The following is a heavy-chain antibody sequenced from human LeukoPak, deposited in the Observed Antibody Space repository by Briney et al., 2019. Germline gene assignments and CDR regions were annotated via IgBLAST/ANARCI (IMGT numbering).Heavy chain of an antibody. J-gene: IGHJ5*02. CDR1: GGSISSGGYS. Sequence: TLSLTCAVSGGSISSGGYSWSWIRQPPGKGLEWIGYIFYSGSTYYNPSLKSRVTISVDTSRNQFSLKLTSVTAADTAVYYCARTTAGTFDPWGQGALVTASS. D-gene: IGHD1-26*01. CDR3: ARTTAGTFDP. V-gene: IGHV4-31*11. CDR2: IFYSGST.